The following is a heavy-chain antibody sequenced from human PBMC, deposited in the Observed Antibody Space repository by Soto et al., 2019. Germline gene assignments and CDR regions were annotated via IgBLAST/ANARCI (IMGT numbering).Heavy chain of an antibody. D-gene: IGHD3-10*01. V-gene: IGHV1-18*01. Sequence: QVQLVQSGAEVKMPGASVKVSCKTSGYTFTSYAISWVRQAPGQGLEWMGWISTYNGNTNYAQKLQGRVTMTTDTSTSTAYMELRSLRSDDTAVCYCARDPGTVLLWFGELFFDYWGQGTLVTVSS. CDR1: GYTFTSYA. J-gene: IGHJ4*02. CDR2: ISTYNGNT. CDR3: ARDPGTVLLWFGELFFDY.